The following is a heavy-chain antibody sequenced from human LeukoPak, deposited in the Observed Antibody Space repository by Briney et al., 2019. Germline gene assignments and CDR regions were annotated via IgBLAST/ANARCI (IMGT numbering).Heavy chain of an antibody. Sequence: SETLSLTCTVSGGSMSNYYWSWIRQPPGKGLEWIGYMFYTGSGEYNPSLKSRVTISVDTSKRQISLKLTSVTAADTAVYYCATNLPGYSYGYWVAWGQGTLVTVSS. CDR2: MFYTGSG. CDR1: GGSMSNYY. V-gene: IGHV4-59*01. D-gene: IGHD5-18*01. J-gene: IGHJ5*02. CDR3: ATNLPGYSYGYWVA.